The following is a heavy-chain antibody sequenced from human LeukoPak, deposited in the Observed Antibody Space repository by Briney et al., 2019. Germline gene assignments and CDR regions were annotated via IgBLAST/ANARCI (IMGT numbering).Heavy chain of an antibody. Sequence: RSLRLSCTASGFTFGDYAMSWVRQAPGKGLEWVGFIRSKAYGGTREYAASVKGRFSISRDDSKSIAYLQMNSLKTEDTAVYYCTGGTTVTTEIDYWGQGTLVTVSS. CDR3: TGGTTVTTEIDY. CDR1: GFTFGDYA. J-gene: IGHJ4*02. V-gene: IGHV3-49*04. CDR2: IRSKAYGGTR. D-gene: IGHD4-17*01.